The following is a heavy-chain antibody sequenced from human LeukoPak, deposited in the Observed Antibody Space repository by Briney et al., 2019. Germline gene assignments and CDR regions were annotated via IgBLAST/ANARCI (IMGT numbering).Heavy chain of an antibody. J-gene: IGHJ3*02. D-gene: IGHD5-12*01. CDR1: GYTFTGYY. Sequence: ASVKVSCKASGYTFTGYYMHWVRQAPGQGLEWMGWINPNSGGTNYAQKFQGRVTMTRDTSISTAYMGLSSLRSEDTAVYYCARARSIGYGGYEGDAFDIWGLGTMVTVS. CDR2: INPNSGGT. CDR3: ARARSIGYGGYEGDAFDI. V-gene: IGHV1-2*02.